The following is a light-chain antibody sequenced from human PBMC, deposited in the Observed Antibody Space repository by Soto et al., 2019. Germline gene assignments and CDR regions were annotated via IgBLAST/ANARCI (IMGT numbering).Light chain of an antibody. J-gene: IGKJ5*01. CDR3: QHYNNWPPIT. V-gene: IGKV3D-15*01. Sequence: EIVLTQSPGTLSLSPGERATLSCRASQSVSNNYLAWYQQKPGXAXXXXXYXXXDXSTGIPDRFSGSGSGTEFTLTISSLQSEDFAVYYCQHYNNWPPITFGQGTRLEIK. CDR2: XXX. CDR1: QSVSNN.